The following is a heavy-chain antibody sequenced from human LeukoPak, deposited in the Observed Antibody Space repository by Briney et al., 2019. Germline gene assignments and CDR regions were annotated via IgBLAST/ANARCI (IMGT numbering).Heavy chain of an antibody. CDR2: ISGSGGNT. Sequence: PGGSLRLSCAASGFTFTSYAMSWVRQAPGKGLEWVSGISGSGGNTYYADSVKGRLTISRDNSKSTLFLQMNSLRAEDTAVFYCAKGGQTDRFDYWGQGTLVTVSS. CDR3: AKGGQTDRFDY. J-gene: IGHJ4*02. CDR1: GFTFTSYA. D-gene: IGHD5-12*01. V-gene: IGHV3-23*01.